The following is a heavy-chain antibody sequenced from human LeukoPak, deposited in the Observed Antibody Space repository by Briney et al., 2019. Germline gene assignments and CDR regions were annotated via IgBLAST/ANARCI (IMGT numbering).Heavy chain of an antibody. J-gene: IGHJ5*02. CDR3: AREETGIVGATTSWFDP. CDR2: INPNSGGT. CDR1: GCTFTGYY. D-gene: IGHD1-26*01. V-gene: IGHV1-2*02. Sequence: ASVKVSCKASGCTFTGYYMHWVRQAPGQGLEWMGWINPNSGGTNYAQKLQGRVTMTRDTSISTAYMELSRLRSDDTAVYYCAREETGIVGATTSWFDPWGQGTLVTVSS.